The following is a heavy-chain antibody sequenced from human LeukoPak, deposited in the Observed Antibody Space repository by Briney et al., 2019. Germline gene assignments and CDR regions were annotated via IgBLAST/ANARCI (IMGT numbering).Heavy chain of an antibody. V-gene: IGHV3-21*01. CDR1: GFTFSSFS. J-gene: IGHJ5*02. Sequence: PGGSLRLSCAASGFTFSSFSMSWVRQAPGKGLEWVSSISSSSSYIYYADSVKGRFTIPRDNAKNSLYLQMNSLRAEDTAVYYCARAGCSSSCPLRNNWFDPWGQGTLVTVSS. CDR2: ISSSSSYI. CDR3: ARAGCSSSCPLRNNWFDP. D-gene: IGHD6-13*01.